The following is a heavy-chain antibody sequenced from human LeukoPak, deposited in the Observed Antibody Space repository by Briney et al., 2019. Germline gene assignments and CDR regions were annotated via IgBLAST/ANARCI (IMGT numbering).Heavy chain of an antibody. CDR2: ISYNGRNK. D-gene: IGHD2-15*01. Sequence: GGSLRLSCAASGFTLSNYAMHWVRQAPGKGLEWVAVISYNGRNKYYADSVKGRFTISRDNSKNSLYLQMNSLRAEDTAVYYCTRVEDCSGGSCPEFDYLGQGTLVTVSS. CDR3: TRVEDCSGGSCPEFDY. CDR1: GFTLSNYA. J-gene: IGHJ4*02. V-gene: IGHV3-30*04.